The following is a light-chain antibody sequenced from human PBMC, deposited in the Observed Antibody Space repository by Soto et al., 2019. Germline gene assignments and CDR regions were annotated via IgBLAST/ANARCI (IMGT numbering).Light chain of an antibody. Sequence: DIVMTQSPDSLAVSLGERATINCKSSQTVLYSSNNKNYLAWYQQKPGQPPKLLFYWASARESEVPDRFSGSGSGTDFTLTISSLQAEDVPVYYCLQYYSSPYTFGQGTKLEIK. CDR3: LQYYSSPYT. CDR2: WAS. J-gene: IGKJ2*01. V-gene: IGKV4-1*01. CDR1: QTVLYSSNNKNY.